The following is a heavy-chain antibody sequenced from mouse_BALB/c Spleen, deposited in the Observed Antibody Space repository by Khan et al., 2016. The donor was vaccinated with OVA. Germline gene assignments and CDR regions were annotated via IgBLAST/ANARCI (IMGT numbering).Heavy chain of an antibody. CDR3: ARGRAY. D-gene: IGHD3-3*01. CDR2: ITYSGST. CDR1: GYSITSDYA. Sequence: EVQLQESGPGLVKPSQSLSLTCTVTGYSITSDYAWNWIRQFPGNKLEWMGYITYSGSTSYTPSLKSRISITRDTSKNQFFLQLNSATTGDTATYYCARGRAYWGQGTLVTVSA. J-gene: IGHJ3*01. V-gene: IGHV3-2*02.